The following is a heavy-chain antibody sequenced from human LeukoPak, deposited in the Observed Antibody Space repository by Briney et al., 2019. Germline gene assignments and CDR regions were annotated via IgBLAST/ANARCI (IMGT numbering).Heavy chain of an antibody. CDR2: ISSNGGST. V-gene: IGHV3-64*01. J-gene: IGHJ4*02. CDR3: AKDGVPSRWFGRNYFDY. Sequence: PGGSLRLSCAASGFTFSSYAMHWVRQAPGKGLEYVSAISSNGGSTYYANSVKGRFTISRDNSKNTLYLQMGSLRAEDMAVYYCAKDGVPSRWFGRNYFDYWGQGTLVTVSS. D-gene: IGHD3-10*01. CDR1: GFTFSSYA.